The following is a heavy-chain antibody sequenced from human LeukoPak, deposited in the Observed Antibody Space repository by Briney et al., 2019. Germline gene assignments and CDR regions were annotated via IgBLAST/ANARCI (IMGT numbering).Heavy chain of an antibody. D-gene: IGHD5-18*01. CDR1: GGTFSSYA. CDR2: IIPIFGTA. V-gene: IGHV1-69*13. Sequence: SVKVSCKASGGTFSSYAISWVRQAPGQGLEWMGGIIPIFGTANYAQEFQGRVTITADESTSTAYMELSSLRSEDTAVYYCARARNTAMVGYDAFDIWGQGTMVTVSS. CDR3: ARARNTAMVGYDAFDI. J-gene: IGHJ3*02.